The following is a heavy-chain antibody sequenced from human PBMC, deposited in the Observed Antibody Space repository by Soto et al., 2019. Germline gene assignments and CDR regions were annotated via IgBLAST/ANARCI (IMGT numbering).Heavy chain of an antibody. D-gene: IGHD5-18*01. CDR3: ARVGLDTAMAPFDY. V-gene: IGHV4-31*03. J-gene: IGHJ4*02. CDR1: GGSISSGGYY. Sequence: QVQLQESGPGLVKPSQTLSLTCTVSGGSISSGGYYWSWIRQHPGKGLEWIGYIYYSGSTYYNPSLKRRVTIAVDTSKNQFSLKRSSVTAADTAVDYWARVGLDTAMAPFDYGGQGTLVTVSA. CDR2: IYYSGST.